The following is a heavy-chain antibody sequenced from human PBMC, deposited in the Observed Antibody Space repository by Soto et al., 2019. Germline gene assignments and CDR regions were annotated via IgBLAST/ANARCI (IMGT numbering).Heavy chain of an antibody. J-gene: IGHJ6*02. V-gene: IGHV4-61*01. CDR2: VYHDGST. Sequence: QGPLQESGPGLVKPTETLSLTCTVSDGIVMSGSYFWSWIRQPPGKGLEWIGFVYHDGSTNYNPSLKSRVTLSMDTSKRQFSLNLKSATAADTAVYFCARDGVPTAVPPMDVWGQGIAVTVSS. D-gene: IGHD2-2*01. CDR3: ARDGVPTAVPPMDV. CDR1: DGIVMSGSYF.